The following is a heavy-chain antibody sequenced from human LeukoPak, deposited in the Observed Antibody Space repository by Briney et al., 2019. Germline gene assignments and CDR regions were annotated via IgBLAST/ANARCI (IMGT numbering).Heavy chain of an antibody. J-gene: IGHJ3*02. V-gene: IGHV1-69*13. CDR2: IIPIFGTA. CDR1: GYTFTSYG. Sequence: SVKVSCKASGYTFTSYGISWVRQAPGQGLEWMGGIIPIFGTANYAQKFQGRVTITADESTSTAYMELSSLRSEDTAVYYCARGGDIVVVPAAFFSGNAFDIWGQGTMVTVSS. CDR3: ARGGDIVVVPAAFFSGNAFDI. D-gene: IGHD2-2*01.